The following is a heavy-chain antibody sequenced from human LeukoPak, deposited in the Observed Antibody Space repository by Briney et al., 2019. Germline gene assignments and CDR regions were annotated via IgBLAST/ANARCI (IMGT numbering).Heavy chain of an antibody. J-gene: IGHJ4*02. CDR3: ARGSTGTTFDY. CDR1: GYTFINYY. V-gene: IGHV1-46*03. CDR2: INPSGGST. Sequence: ASVKVSCKASGYTFINYYMHWVRQAPGQGLEWMGIINPSGGSTSYAQNFQGRVTMTRDTSTSTVYMDLSSLRSEDTAVYYCARGSTGTTFDYWGQGTLVTASS. D-gene: IGHD1-7*01.